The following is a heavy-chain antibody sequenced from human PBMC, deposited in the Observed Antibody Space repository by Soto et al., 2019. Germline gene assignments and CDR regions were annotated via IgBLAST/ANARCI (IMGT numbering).Heavy chain of an antibody. D-gene: IGHD6-19*01. CDR3: ARDPYSGWYVKLFQH. CDR1: GFTFGTSP. CDR2: IGATTNTV. V-gene: IGHV3-48*02. J-gene: IGHJ4*01. Sequence: VQLVESGGGLVQPGGSLRLSCAASGFTFGTSPMHWVRQAPGKGLEWVAYIGATTNTVHYADSVKGLFTISRDNSKNALYLQMNSLRDDDAAFYFCARDPYSGWYVKLFQHWCHGTLVTVSS.